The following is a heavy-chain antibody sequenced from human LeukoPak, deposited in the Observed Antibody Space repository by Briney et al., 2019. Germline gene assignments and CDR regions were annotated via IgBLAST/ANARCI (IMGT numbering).Heavy chain of an antibody. J-gene: IGHJ3*02. V-gene: IGHV4-59*01. D-gene: IGHD3-16*02. Sequence: SETLSLTCTVSGGSIRSYYWSWIRQPPGKGLEWIGNIFHSGSTNYNPSLKSRVTISLETSKNQFSLKLSSVTAADTAVYYCARGRADYVWGSYRYVAFDIWGQGTMVTVSS. CDR3: ARGRADYVWGSYRYVAFDI. CDR1: GGSIRSYY. CDR2: IFHSGST.